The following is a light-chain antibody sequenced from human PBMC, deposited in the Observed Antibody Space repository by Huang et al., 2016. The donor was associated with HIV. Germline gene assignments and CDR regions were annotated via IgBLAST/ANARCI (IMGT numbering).Light chain of an antibody. Sequence: EIILTQSPATLSLSPGERATLSCRASQSVGSYLAWYQQKPGQAPRLLIYDASNRATGIPARFSGGGSGTDFTLTSRGLEPEDFAVYFCQQRSNRTPTTFGQGTKVE. J-gene: IGKJ1*01. CDR3: QQRSNRTPTT. V-gene: IGKV3-11*01. CDR1: QSVGSY. CDR2: DAS.